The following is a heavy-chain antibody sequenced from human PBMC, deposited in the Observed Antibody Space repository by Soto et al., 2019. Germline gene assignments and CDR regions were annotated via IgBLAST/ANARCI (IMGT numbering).Heavy chain of an antibody. Sequence: GGSLRLSCAASGFTFSSYWMSWVRQAPGKGLEWVANIKQDGSEKYYVDSVKGRFTISRDNAKNSLYLQMNSLRAEDTAVYYCARDVYCSSTSCYAENWFDPWGQGTLVTVSS. D-gene: IGHD2-2*01. CDR3: ARDVYCSSTSCYAENWFDP. CDR2: IKQDGSEK. J-gene: IGHJ5*02. V-gene: IGHV3-7*01. CDR1: GFTFSSYW.